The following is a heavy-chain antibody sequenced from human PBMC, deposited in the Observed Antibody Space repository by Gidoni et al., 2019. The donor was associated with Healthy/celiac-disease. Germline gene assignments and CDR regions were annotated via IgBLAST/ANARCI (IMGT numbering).Heavy chain of an antibody. J-gene: IGHJ5*02. Sequence: EVQLLESGGGLVQPGGSLRLSCAASGFTFSSYAMSWVRQAPGKGLEWVSAISGSGGSTYYADSVKGRFTISRDNSKNTLYLQMNSLRAEDTAVYYCAKDRPTGYSSSWAGPGWFDPWGQGTLVTVSS. CDR3: AKDRPTGYSSSWAGPGWFDP. CDR2: ISGSGGST. V-gene: IGHV3-23*01. D-gene: IGHD6-13*01. CDR1: GFTFSSYA.